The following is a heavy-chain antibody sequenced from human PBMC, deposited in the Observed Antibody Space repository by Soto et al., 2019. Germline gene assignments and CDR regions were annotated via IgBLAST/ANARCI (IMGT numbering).Heavy chain of an antibody. V-gene: IGHV4-28*01. Sequence: ASEMLSLTCAVSGYSISSSNWWGWIRQPPGKGLEWIGYIYYSGSTYYNPSLKSRVTMSVDTSKNQFSLKLSSVTAVDTAVYYCARVAGSGSYYNVDDAFDIWGQGTMVTVSS. J-gene: IGHJ3*02. CDR2: IYYSGST. CDR3: ARVAGSGSYYNVDDAFDI. CDR1: GYSISSSNW. D-gene: IGHD3-10*01.